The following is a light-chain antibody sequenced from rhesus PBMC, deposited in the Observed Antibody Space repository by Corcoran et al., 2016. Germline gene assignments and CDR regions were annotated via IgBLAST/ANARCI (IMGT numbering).Light chain of an antibody. CDR3: QQCYNTPFT. CDR2: AAS. CDR1: QGISSY. V-gene: IGKV1-18*01. J-gene: IGKJ3*01. Sequence: DIQMTQSPSSLSASVGDRVTITCRASQGISSYVNWYQQKPGKAPKLLIYAASSLQSGVPSRFSGSGSGTDYPLTISSLQPEDFATYYCQQCYNTPFTFGPGTKLDIK.